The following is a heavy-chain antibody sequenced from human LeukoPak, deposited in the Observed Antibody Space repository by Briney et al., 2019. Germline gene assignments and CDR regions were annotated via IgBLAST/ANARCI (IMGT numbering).Heavy chain of an antibody. V-gene: IGHV3-30*03. J-gene: IGHJ4*02. CDR2: ISYDGSNK. CDR3: ARGLGTTMDLDY. Sequence: GGSLRLSCAASGSTFSRYWMSWVRQAPGKGLEWVAVISYDGSNKYYADSVKGRFTISRDNSKNTLYLQMNSLRSEDTAVYYCARGLGTTMDLDYWGQGTLVTVSS. D-gene: IGHD5-18*01. CDR1: GSTFSRYW.